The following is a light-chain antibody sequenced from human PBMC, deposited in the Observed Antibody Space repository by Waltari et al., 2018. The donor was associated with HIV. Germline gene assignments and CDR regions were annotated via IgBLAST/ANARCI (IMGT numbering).Light chain of an antibody. Sequence: QSALTQPASVSGSPGQSITIPCTVTSSDVGGYNYVSWYQQHPGKAPKLMIYDVSNRPSGVSNRFSGSKSGNTASLTISGLRAEDEADYYCSSYTSSSTWVFGGGTKLTVL. CDR2: DVS. CDR1: SSDVGGYNY. CDR3: SSYTSSSTWV. V-gene: IGLV2-14*01. J-gene: IGLJ3*02.